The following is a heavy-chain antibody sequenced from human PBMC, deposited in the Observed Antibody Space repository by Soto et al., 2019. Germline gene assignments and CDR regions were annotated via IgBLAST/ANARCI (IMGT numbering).Heavy chain of an antibody. V-gene: IGHV2-5*02. D-gene: IGHD3-10*01. CDR3: ARIRVITYYGSGYFDP. CDR1: GSSVSTSGVG. Sequence: QITLRESGPTLVKPTQTLTLTCAVSGSSVSTSGVGVGWIRQPPGKALEWLALIYWDDDTRYSPSLTNRLTITKDTSKNQVVLTMTNMDPVDTATYYCARIRVITYYGSGYFDPWGQGTLVTVSS. CDR2: IYWDDDT. J-gene: IGHJ5*02.